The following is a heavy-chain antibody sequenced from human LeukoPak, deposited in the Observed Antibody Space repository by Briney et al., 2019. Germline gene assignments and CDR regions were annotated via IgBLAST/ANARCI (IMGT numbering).Heavy chain of an antibody. CDR1: GGSITSSIYF. Sequence: SETLSLTCTVSGGSITSSIYFWGWIRQPPGKGLEWIGSIYYSGSTYYNPSLKSRVTISVDTSKNQFSLKLTSVTAADTALYYCARRDDHGGYIDYWGQGPLVTVSP. V-gene: IGHV4-39*01. CDR2: IYYSGST. D-gene: IGHD4-23*01. J-gene: IGHJ4*02. CDR3: ARRDDHGGYIDY.